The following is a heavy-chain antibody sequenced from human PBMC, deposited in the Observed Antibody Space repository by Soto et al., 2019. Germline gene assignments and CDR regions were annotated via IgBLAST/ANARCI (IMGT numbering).Heavy chain of an antibody. J-gene: IGHJ6*02. CDR2: IYHSGST. Sequence: PSETLSLTCAVSGGSISSGGYSWSWIRQPPGKGLEWIGYIYHSGSTYSNPSLKSRVTISVDRSKNQFSLKLSSVTAADTAVYYCARDLARGYYYGMDVWGQGTTVTVSS. CDR1: GGSISSGGYS. CDR3: ARDLARGYYYGMDV. D-gene: IGHD6-6*01. V-gene: IGHV4-30-2*01.